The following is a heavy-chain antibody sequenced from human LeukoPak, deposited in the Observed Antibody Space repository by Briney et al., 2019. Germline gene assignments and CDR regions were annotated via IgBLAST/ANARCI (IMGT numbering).Heavy chain of an antibody. CDR3: ARDPSRGSYNWFDP. CDR1: GFTFSSYA. V-gene: IGHV3-23*01. Sequence: GGSLRLSCAASGFTFSSYAMSWVRQAPGKGLEWVSAISGSGGSTYYADSVKGRFTISRDNSKNTLYLQMNSLRAEDTAVYYCARDPSRGSYNWFDPWGKGTLVTVSS. J-gene: IGHJ5*02. D-gene: IGHD1-26*01. CDR2: ISGSGGST.